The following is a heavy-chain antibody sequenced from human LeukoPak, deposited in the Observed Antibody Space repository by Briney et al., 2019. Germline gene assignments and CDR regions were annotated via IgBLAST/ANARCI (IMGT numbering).Heavy chain of an antibody. V-gene: IGHV4-34*01. Sequence: PSETLSLTCAVYGGSFSGYYWSWIRQPPGKGLEWIGEINHSGSTNYNPSLKSRVTISVDTSKNQFSLKLSSVTAADTAVYYCARGFPYYYDSRAHNWFDPWGQGTLVTVSS. J-gene: IGHJ5*02. CDR3: ARGFPYYYDSRAHNWFDP. CDR2: INHSGST. CDR1: GGSFSGYY. D-gene: IGHD3-22*01.